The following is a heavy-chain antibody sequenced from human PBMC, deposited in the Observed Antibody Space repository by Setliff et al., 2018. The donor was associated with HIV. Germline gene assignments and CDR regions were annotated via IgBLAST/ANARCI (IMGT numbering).Heavy chain of an antibody. V-gene: IGHV4-39*07. CDR2: AFYSDNT. Sequence: SETLSLTCIASGGSISSGTYYWGWIRQPPGKGLEYIGSAFYSDNTYYKPSLKNRVTISVDTSKNQFSLKLTPVTAADTAVYYCAREVGHRSGYYRGSFDYWGQGTLVTVSS. D-gene: IGHD6-19*01. J-gene: IGHJ4*02. CDR3: AREVGHRSGYYRGSFDY. CDR1: GGSISSGTYY.